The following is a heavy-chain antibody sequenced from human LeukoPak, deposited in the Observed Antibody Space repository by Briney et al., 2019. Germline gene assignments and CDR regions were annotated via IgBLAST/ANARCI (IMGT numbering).Heavy chain of an antibody. CDR3: ARVGEGYCSGGSCPFDY. D-gene: IGHD2-15*01. CDR1: GYTFTSYY. Sequence: ASVKVSCKASGYTFTSYYMHWVRQAPGQGLEWMGIINPSGGSTSYAQKFQGRVTMTRDTSTSTVYMELSSLRSEDTAVYYCARVGEGYCSGGSCPFDYWGQGTLATVSS. J-gene: IGHJ4*02. CDR2: INPSGGST. V-gene: IGHV1-46*01.